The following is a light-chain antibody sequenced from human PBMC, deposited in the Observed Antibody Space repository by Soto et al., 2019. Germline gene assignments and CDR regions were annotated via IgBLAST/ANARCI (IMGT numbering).Light chain of an antibody. Sequence: QSALTQPASVSGSPGQTITISCTGTSSDIGGYNAVSWYQHHPGKAPKLIIYEVTHRPSGVSDRFSASKSGNTASLTISGLQAEDEADYYCNSFRVSHIYVLGNGTKVTV. V-gene: IGLV2-14*01. CDR3: NSFRVSHIYV. J-gene: IGLJ1*01. CDR1: SSDIGGYNA. CDR2: EVT.